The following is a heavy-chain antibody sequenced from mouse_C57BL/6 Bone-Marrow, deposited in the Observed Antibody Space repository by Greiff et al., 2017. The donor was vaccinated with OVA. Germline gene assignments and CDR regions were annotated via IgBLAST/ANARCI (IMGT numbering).Heavy chain of an antibody. CDR3: VKDLHYYGSSFAWFAY. V-gene: IGHV7-4*01. D-gene: IGHD1-1*01. Sequence: EVKLVESGGGLVQPGASLRLSCAASGFTFTDYYMSWVRQPPGKAPEWLALIRNKANGYTTEYTASVKGRFTISRDNSQHILYLQMNTLRAEDSATYYCVKDLHYYGSSFAWFAYWGQGTLVTVSA. CDR2: IRNKANGYTT. J-gene: IGHJ3*01. CDR1: GFTFTDYY.